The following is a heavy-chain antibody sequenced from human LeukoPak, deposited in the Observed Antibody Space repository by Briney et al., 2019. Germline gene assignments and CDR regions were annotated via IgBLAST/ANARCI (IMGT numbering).Heavy chain of an antibody. Sequence: GASLRLSGAAPGFTFGSYAMYWVRQAPGKGLEYVSAISTNGGSTYYANSVKGRFTISRDNSKNTLYLQMGSLRAEDMCVYYCAGGSSWYRGIDYWGQGTLVTV. CDR1: GFTFGSYA. CDR3: AGGSSWYRGIDY. J-gene: IGHJ4*02. V-gene: IGHV3-64*01. CDR2: ISTNGGST. D-gene: IGHD6-13*01.